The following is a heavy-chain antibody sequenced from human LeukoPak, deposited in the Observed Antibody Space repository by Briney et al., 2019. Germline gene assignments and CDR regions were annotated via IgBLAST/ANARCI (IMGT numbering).Heavy chain of an antibody. J-gene: IGHJ4*02. CDR2: IYYSGST. CDR3: ARDDSSSWYYLDY. CDR1: GGSISSYY. Sequence: SETLSLTCTVSGGSISSYYWSWIRQPPGKGLEWIGYIYYSGSTDYNPSLKSRVTISVDTSKNQFSLKLSSVTAADTAVYYCARDDSSSWYYLDYWGQGTLVTVSS. V-gene: IGHV4-59*01. D-gene: IGHD6-13*01.